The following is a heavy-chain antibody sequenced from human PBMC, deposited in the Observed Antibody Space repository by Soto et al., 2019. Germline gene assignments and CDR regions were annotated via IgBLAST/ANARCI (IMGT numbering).Heavy chain of an antibody. D-gene: IGHD2-21*02. CDR2: IYSGETT. Sequence: PWGSLRLSCAASGFNVNSDYINCVRHTPLKGLEWVASIYSGETTYYADSVRGRFTISSDKSKNTLYFQLSSLRIEDTAVYYCTRDGRGLGRLSLFEYWGQGVLVTVSS. J-gene: IGHJ4*02. V-gene: IGHV3-53*01. CDR1: GFNVNSDY. CDR3: TRDGRGLGRLSLFEY.